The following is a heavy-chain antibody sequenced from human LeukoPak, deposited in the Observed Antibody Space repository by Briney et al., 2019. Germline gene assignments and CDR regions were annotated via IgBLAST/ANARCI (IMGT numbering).Heavy chain of an antibody. J-gene: IGHJ5*02. D-gene: IGHD6-6*01. CDR1: GGTFSSYA. CDR2: IIPIFGTA. CDR3: ARGLPGSASVWFDP. V-gene: IGHV1-69*05. Sequence: ASVKVSCKASGGTFSSYAISWVRQAPGQGLEWMGGIIPIFGTANYAQKSQGRVTITTDESTSTAYMELSGLRSEDTAVYYCARGLPGSASVWFDPWGQGTLVTVSS.